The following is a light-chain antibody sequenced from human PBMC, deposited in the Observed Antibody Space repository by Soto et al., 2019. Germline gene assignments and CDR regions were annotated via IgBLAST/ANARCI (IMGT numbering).Light chain of an antibody. V-gene: IGKV3-11*01. CDR1: QSVSSY. J-gene: IGKJ4*01. CDR3: QQRSNWPLT. Sequence: EIVLTQSPATLSLSPGERATISCRASQSVSSYLAWYQQKPGQAPRLLIYDASNRATGIPARFSVSGSGTDFTLTISSLEPEDFAVYYCQQRSNWPLTFGGGTKVDIK. CDR2: DAS.